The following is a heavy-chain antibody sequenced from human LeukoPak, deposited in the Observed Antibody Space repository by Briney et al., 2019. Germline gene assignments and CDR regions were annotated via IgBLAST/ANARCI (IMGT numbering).Heavy chain of an antibody. D-gene: IGHD3-10*02. CDR1: GFTFSSYE. J-gene: IGHJ6*04. CDR3: AELGITMIGGV. CDR2: ISSSGSTI. Sequence: GGSLRLSCAASGFTFSSYEMNWVRHAPGEGLEWVSYISSSGSTIYYADSVKGRFNISRDNAKNSLYLQMNSLRAEDTAVYYCAELGITMIGGVWGKGTTVTVSS. V-gene: IGHV3-48*03.